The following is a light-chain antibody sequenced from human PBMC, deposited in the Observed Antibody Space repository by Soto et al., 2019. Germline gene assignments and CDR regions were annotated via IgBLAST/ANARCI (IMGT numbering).Light chain of an antibody. Sequence: DIVMTQTPLSSPVTLGQPASISCRSSQSLVHSDGNTYLSWLQQRPGQPPRLLIYEISNRFSGVPDRFSGSVAGTDFTLKISRVEAEDVGVYYCMQGAQFPYTFGQGTKLEI. V-gene: IGKV2-24*01. CDR2: EIS. J-gene: IGKJ2*01. CDR3: MQGAQFPYT. CDR1: QSLVHSDGNTY.